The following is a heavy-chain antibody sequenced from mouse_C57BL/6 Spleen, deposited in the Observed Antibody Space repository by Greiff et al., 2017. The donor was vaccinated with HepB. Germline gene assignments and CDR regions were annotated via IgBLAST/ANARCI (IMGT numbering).Heavy chain of an antibody. CDR2: IYPGSGNT. J-gene: IGHJ1*03. Sequence: VQLQQSGPELVKPGASVKISCKASGYSFTSYYIHWVKQRPGQGLEWIGWIYPGSGNTKYNEKFKGKATLTADTSSSTAYMQLSSLTSEDSAVYYCAGTLGPWYFDVWGTGTTVTVSS. D-gene: IGHD4-1*01. CDR1: GYSFTSYY. V-gene: IGHV1-66*01. CDR3: AGTLGPWYFDV.